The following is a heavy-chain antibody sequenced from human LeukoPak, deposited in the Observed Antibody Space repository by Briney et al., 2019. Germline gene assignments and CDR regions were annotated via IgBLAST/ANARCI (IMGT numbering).Heavy chain of an antibody. CDR1: GFTFSSYS. CDR2: ISSSSSYI. J-gene: IGHJ4*02. Sequence: GGSLRLSCAASGFTFSSYSMDWVRQAPGKGLEWVSSISSSSSYIYYADSVKGRFTISRDNAKNSLYLQMNSLRAEDTAVYYCARDRGSHYYDSSGYYYFDYWGQGTLVTVSS. V-gene: IGHV3-21*01. CDR3: ARDRGSHYYDSSGYYYFDY. D-gene: IGHD3-22*01.